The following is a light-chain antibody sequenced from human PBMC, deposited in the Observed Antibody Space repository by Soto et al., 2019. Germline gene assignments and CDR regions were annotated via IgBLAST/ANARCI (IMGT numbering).Light chain of an antibody. CDR2: KAS. Sequence: DIPMTQSPSTLSGSVGDRVTITCRASQTISSWLAWYQQKPGKAPKLLIYKASTLKSGVPSRFSGSGSGTEFTLTISSLPPDDFATYYCQHYNSYSEAFGQGTKVDLK. CDR1: QTISSW. CDR3: QHYNSYSEA. V-gene: IGKV1-5*03. J-gene: IGKJ1*01.